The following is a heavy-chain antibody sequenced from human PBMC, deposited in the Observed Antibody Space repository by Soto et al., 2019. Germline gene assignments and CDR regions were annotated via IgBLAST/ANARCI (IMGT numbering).Heavy chain of an antibody. J-gene: IGHJ4*02. V-gene: IGHV4-31*03. Sequence: PSETLSVTCTVSGGSISSGGYYWIWIRQDPGKGLEWIGYIYYSGSTYYNPSLKSRVTISVDTSKNQFSLKLSSVTAADTAVYYCARGNRYCSGGSCYYFDYWGQGTLVTVSS. CDR3: ARGNRYCSGGSCYYFDY. CDR1: GGSISSGGYY. D-gene: IGHD2-15*01. CDR2: IYYSGST.